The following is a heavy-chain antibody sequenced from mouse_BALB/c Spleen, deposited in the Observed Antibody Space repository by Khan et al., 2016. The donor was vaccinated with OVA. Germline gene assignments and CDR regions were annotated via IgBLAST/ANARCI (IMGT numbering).Heavy chain of an antibody. CDR3: ARINA. Sequence: VQLKQSGAELVKPGASVKLSCTASGFNFKDTYMHWVKQSPEQGLEWIGSIDPANGNTNYDPKFQGKATITADTSSNTAYLQLRSLTSEDTAVYYWARINAWGQGTTLTVSA. CDR2: IDPANGNT. CDR1: GFNFKDTY. J-gene: IGHJ2*01. V-gene: IGHV14-3*02.